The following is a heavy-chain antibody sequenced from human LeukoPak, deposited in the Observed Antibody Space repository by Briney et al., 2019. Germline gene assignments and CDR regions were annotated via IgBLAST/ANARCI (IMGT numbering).Heavy chain of an antibody. Sequence: PSETLSLTCTVSGGSISSGDYYWSWIRQPPGKGLEWIGYIYYSGSTYYNPSLKSRVTISVDTSKNQFSLKLSSVTAADTAVYYCASSVVRVDSSGWPFDYWGQGTLVTVSS. CDR1: GGSISSGDYY. J-gene: IGHJ4*02. V-gene: IGHV4-61*08. CDR2: IYYSGST. CDR3: ASSVVRVDSSGWPFDY. D-gene: IGHD6-19*01.